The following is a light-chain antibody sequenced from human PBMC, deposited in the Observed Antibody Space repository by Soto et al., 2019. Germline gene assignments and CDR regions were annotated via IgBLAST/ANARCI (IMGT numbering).Light chain of an antibody. J-gene: IGKJ1*01. CDR2: GAS. Sequence: DIVMTQSPATLSVSPGERATLSYRASQSVSSNLAWYQQKPGQAPRLLIYGASTRATGIPARFSGSGSGTEFTLTISSLQSEDFAVYYCQQYNNWPPVTFGQGTKVDIK. V-gene: IGKV3-15*01. CDR1: QSVSSN. CDR3: QQYNNWPPVT.